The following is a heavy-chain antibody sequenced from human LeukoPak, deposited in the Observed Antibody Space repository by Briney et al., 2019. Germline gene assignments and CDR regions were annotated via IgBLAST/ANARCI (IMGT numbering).Heavy chain of an antibody. D-gene: IGHD3-22*01. J-gene: IGHJ4*02. V-gene: IGHV3-23*01. Sequence: GGSLRLSCAASGFTFSSYAMSWVRQAPGKGLEWASAISGSGGSTYYADSVKGRFTISRDNSKNTLYLQMNSLRAEDTAVYYCAKSGYYSELVFFDYWGQGTLVTVSS. CDR2: ISGSGGST. CDR1: GFTFSSYA. CDR3: AKSGYYSELVFFDY.